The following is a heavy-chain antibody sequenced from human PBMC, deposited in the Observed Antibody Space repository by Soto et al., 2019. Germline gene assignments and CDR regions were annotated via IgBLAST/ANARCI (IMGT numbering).Heavy chain of an antibody. J-gene: IGHJ4*02. D-gene: IGHD2-15*01. CDR3: AKEAPVAYFDF. Sequence: EVQLLESGGGLIQPGGSLRLSCAASGFTFSSYAMSWVRQAPGKGLDWVSTISGDATKTYYADSVKGRFTISRDNSKNTLYLKLTSLRVEDTAVYFCAKEAPVAYFDFWGQGTLVDVSS. CDR2: ISGDATKT. CDR1: GFTFSSYA. V-gene: IGHV3-23*01.